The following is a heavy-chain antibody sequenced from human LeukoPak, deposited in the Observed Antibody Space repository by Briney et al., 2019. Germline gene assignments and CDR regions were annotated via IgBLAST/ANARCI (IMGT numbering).Heavy chain of an antibody. J-gene: IGHJ3*02. CDR3: ARVTVTTGYAFDI. D-gene: IGHD4-17*01. V-gene: IGHV3-7*01. CDR1: GFTFSSYW. CDR2: IKQDGSVK. Sequence: GGSLRLSCAASGFTFSSYWMSWVRQAPGKGLEWVANIKQDGSVKYYVDSVKGRFTISRDNAKNSLYLQMNSLRAEDTAVYYCARVTVTTGYAFDIWGQGTMVTVSS.